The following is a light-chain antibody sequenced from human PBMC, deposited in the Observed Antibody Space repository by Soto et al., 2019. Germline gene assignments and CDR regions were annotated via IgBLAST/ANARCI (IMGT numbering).Light chain of an antibody. CDR2: GST. CDR1: DSNTGAGFD. Sequence: QSVLTQPPSVSGAPGQRVVISCTGSDSNTGAGFDVHWYQHLPGTAPKLLIYGSTIRASGVPDRFSGSKSGASASLAITALQAEDEADYYCQSYNNSLNGVLFGGGTKLTVL. J-gene: IGLJ2*01. V-gene: IGLV1-40*01. CDR3: QSYNNSLNGVL.